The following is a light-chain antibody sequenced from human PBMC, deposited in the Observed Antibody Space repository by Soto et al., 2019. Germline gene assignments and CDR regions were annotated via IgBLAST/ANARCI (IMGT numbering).Light chain of an antibody. J-gene: IGLJ1*01. CDR2: EVS. V-gene: IGLV2-14*01. Sequence: QSVLTQPASVSGSPGESITISCTGTGSDVGDYDYVSWYQHHPGKAPKLMIYEVSNRPSGVSNRFSGSKSGNTASLTISGLQAEDEADYFCASFRSGTILVFGSGTKVTVL. CDR1: GSDVGDYDY. CDR3: ASFRSGTILV.